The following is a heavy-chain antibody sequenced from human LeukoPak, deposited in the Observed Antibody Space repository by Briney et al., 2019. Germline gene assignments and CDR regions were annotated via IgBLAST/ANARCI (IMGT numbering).Heavy chain of an antibody. Sequence: GGSLRLSCAASGFTFSSYAMHWVRQAPGKGLEWVAVISYDGSNKYYADSVKGRFTISRDNSKNTLYLQMNSLRAEDTAVYYCARDMVVVRDAFDIWGQGTMVTVSS. D-gene: IGHD2-21*01. CDR1: GFTFSSYA. CDR3: ARDMVVVRDAFDI. CDR2: ISYDGSNK. V-gene: IGHV3-30-3*01. J-gene: IGHJ3*02.